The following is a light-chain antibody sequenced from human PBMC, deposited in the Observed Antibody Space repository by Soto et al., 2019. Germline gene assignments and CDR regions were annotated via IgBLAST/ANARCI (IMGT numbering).Light chain of an antibody. Sequence: DIQMTQSPSSLSASVGDRVTITCQASQDISNYLNWYQQKPGKAPKLLIYDSSNLETGVPSRFNGSRSCTDFTFTISSLQPEDIATYYCQQYDNLPPFTFGPGTKVDIK. CDR1: QDISNY. V-gene: IGKV1-33*01. CDR3: QQYDNLPPFT. J-gene: IGKJ3*01. CDR2: DSS.